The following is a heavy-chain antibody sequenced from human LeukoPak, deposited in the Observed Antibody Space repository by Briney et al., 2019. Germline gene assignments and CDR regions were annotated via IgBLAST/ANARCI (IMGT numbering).Heavy chain of an antibody. J-gene: IGHJ4*02. Sequence: GASVKVSCKASGGTFSSYDISWVRQAPGQGLEWMGWINPNSGGTNYAQKFQGRVTMTRDTSISTAYMELSRLRSDDTAVYYCARNRYYYDSSGYYYKTLDDWGQGTLVTVSS. V-gene: IGHV1-2*02. CDR2: INPNSGGT. CDR1: GGTFSSYD. D-gene: IGHD3-22*01. CDR3: ARNRYYYDSSGYYYKTLDD.